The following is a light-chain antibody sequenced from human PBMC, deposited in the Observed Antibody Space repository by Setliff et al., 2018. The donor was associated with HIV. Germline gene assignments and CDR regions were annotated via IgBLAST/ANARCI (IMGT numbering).Light chain of an antibody. Sequence: QSALAQPASVPGSPGQSITISCTGTSSDIAIYNFVSWYQRHPGKAPKLIIYDVSNRPSGVSNRFSGSKSGNTASLTISGLQAEDEADYYCSSYTSSSTLVFGTGTKVT. CDR1: SSDIAIYNF. CDR3: SSYTSSSTLV. J-gene: IGLJ1*01. CDR2: DVS. V-gene: IGLV2-14*03.